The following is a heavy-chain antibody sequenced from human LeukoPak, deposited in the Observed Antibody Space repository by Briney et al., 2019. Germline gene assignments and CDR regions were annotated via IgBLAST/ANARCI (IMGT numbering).Heavy chain of an antibody. J-gene: IGHJ4*02. CDR2: IYYRGST. V-gene: IGHV4-30-4*01. D-gene: IGHD3-22*01. CDR1: GDYIKSCDNY. CDR3: ARGSYYYDSTGYYFDY. Sequence: SETLSLTCTVSGDYIKSCDNYWSWVRQSPGKGLEWIGYIYYRGSTSYNPSLKSRITLSVDTSKNQFSLTLSSVTAADTAVYYCARGSYYYDSTGYYFDYWGQGTLVSVSS.